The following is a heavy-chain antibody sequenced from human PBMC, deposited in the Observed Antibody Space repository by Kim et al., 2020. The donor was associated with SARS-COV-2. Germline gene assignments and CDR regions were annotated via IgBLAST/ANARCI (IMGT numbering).Heavy chain of an antibody. J-gene: IGHJ5*02. CDR1: GGSISSSNW. D-gene: IGHD3-22*01. CDR2: IYHSGST. CDR3: ARDPESGYYYTHGWFDP. V-gene: IGHV4-4*02. Sequence: LRRTLSLTCAVSGGSISSSNWWSWVRQPPGKGLEWIGEIYHSGSTNYNPSLKSRVTISVDKSKNQFSLKLSSVTAADTAVYYCARDPESGYYYTHGWFDPWGQGTLVTVSS.